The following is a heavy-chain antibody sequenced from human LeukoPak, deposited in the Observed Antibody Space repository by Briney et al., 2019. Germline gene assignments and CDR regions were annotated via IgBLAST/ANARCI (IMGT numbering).Heavy chain of an antibody. J-gene: IGHJ4*02. CDR1: GYTFTSYY. Sequence: ASVKVSCKASGYTFTSYYMHWVRQAPGQGLEWMGIINPSGGNTSYAQKFQGRVTMTRDTSTSTVYMELSSLRSEDTAVYYCARAPGKTIFGVVIRRYFDYWGQGTLVTVSS. CDR3: ARAPGKTIFGVVIRRYFDY. D-gene: IGHD3-3*01. V-gene: IGHV1-46*01. CDR2: INPSGGNT.